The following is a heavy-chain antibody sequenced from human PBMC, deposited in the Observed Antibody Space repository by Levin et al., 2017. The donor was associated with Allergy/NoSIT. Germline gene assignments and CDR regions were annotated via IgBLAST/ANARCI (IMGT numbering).Heavy chain of an antibody. J-gene: IGHJ4*02. Sequence: GESLKISCTASGFTFGDYAMSWFRQAPGKGLEWVGFIRSKAYGGTTEYAASVKGRFTISRDDSKSIAYLQMNSLKTEDTAVYYCTRDDGTMVRGVDDYWGQGTLVTVSS. CDR2: IRSKAYGGTT. V-gene: IGHV3-49*03. D-gene: IGHD3-10*01. CDR3: TRDDGTMVRGVDDY. CDR1: GFTFGDYA.